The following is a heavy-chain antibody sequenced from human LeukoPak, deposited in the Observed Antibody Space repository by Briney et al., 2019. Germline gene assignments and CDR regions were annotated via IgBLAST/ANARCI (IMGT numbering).Heavy chain of an antibody. J-gene: IGHJ3*02. D-gene: IGHD1-26*01. CDR3: ARGEGRWDGFDI. V-gene: IGHV1-24*01. Sequence: ASVKVSCKVSGYTLTELSMHWVRQAPGKGLEWMGGFDSEDGKTMYAQKFQGRVTMTRDTSTSTVYMELSSLRSEDTAVYYCARGEGRWDGFDIWGQGTMVTVSS. CDR2: FDSEDGKT. CDR1: GYTLTELS.